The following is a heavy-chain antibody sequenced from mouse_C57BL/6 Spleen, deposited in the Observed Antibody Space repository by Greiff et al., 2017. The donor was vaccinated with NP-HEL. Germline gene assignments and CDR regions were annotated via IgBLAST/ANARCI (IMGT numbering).Heavy chain of an antibody. CDR1: GYTFTDYE. CDR2: IDPETGGT. CDR3: TREDWNWYFDV. J-gene: IGHJ1*03. V-gene: IGHV1-15*01. D-gene: IGHD4-1*01. Sequence: VQLQQSGAELVRPGASVTLSCKASGYTFTDYEMHWVKQTPVHGLEWIGAIDPETGGTAYNQKFKGKAILTADKSSSTAYMELRSLTSEDSAVYYCTREDWNWYFDVWGTGTTVTVSS.